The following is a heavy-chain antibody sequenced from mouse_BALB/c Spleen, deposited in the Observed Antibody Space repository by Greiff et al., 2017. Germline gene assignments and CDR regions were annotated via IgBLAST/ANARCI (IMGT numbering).Heavy chain of an antibody. CDR1: GFSLTSYG. D-gene: IGHD1-1*01. CDR2: IWAGGST. J-gene: IGHJ1*01. CDR3: AREPPITTVVPAYWYFDV. Sequence: VKLMESGPGLVAPSQSLSITCTVSGFSLTSYGVHWVRQPPGKGLEWLGVIWAGGSTNYNSALMSRLSISKDNSKSQVFLKMNSLQTDDTAMYYCAREPPITTVVPAYWYFDVWGAGTTVTVSS. V-gene: IGHV2-9*02.